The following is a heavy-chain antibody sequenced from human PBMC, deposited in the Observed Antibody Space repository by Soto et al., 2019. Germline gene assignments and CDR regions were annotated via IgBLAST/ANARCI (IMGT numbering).Heavy chain of an antibody. V-gene: IGHV1-18*01. CDR2: VNPDNHNT. J-gene: IGHJ4*02. CDR1: GYRFPSYG. CDR3: ARVRFGDPFDY. D-gene: IGHD3-16*01. Sequence: ASVKVSCKVSGYRFPSYGINWVRQAPGQGLEWVGWVNPDNHNTNYAQNFQHRVSLTTDTSTNAAFLELRGLRSDDTAVYYCARVRFGDPFDYWGQGTLVTVPQ.